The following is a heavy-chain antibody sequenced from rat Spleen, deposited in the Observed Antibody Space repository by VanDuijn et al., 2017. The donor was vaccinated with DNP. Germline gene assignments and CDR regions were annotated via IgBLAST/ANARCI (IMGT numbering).Heavy chain of an antibody. CDR1: GFTFSNYY. V-gene: IGHV5-25*01. D-gene: IGHD3-6*01. CDR2: ISTTGSRT. CDR3: ARHDNWA. J-gene: IGHJ4*01. Sequence: EVQLVESGGGLVQPGRSIKLSCATSGFTFSNYYMAWVRQAPEKGLEWVATISTTGSRTYYPDSVKGRFTISRDNAKRTLYLKMDSLRSEDTATYYGARHDNWAWVQGTSVTVSS.